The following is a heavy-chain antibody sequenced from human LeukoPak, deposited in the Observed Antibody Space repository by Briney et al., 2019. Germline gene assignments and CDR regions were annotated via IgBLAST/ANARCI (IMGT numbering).Heavy chain of an antibody. CDR2: IWYDGGNK. Sequence: PGGSLRLSCAASGFTFSNYGMHWVRQAPGKGLEWVAMIWYDGGNKFYADSVKGRFTISRDYSKSTLFLQMNSLRTEDTAVYYCARETFFYDSSGYYRPSGAFDIWGQGTMVTVSS. CDR1: GFTFSNYG. CDR3: ARETFFYDSSGYYRPSGAFDI. D-gene: IGHD3-22*01. V-gene: IGHV3-33*01. J-gene: IGHJ3*02.